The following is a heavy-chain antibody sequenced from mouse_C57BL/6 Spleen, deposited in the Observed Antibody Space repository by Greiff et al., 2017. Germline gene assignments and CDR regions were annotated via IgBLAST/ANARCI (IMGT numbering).Heavy chain of an antibody. V-gene: IGHV1-82*01. CDR3: ARVPGNYYGSRYYAMDY. D-gene: IGHD1-1*01. J-gene: IGHJ4*01. CDR1: GYAFSSSW. Sequence: QVQLQQSGPELVKPGASVKISCKASGYAFSSSWMNWVKQRPGKGLEWIGRIYPGDGDTNYNEKFKGKATLTADKSSSTAYMQFSSLTSEDSAIYYCARVPGNYYGSRYYAMDYWGQGTSVTVSS. CDR2: IYPGDGDT.